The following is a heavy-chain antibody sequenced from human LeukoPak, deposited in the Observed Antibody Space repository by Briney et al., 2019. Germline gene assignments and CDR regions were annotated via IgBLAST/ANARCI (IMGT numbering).Heavy chain of an antibody. CDR1: GYSISSGYY. V-gene: IGHV4-38-2*02. J-gene: IGHJ6*03. Sequence: SETLSLTCTVSGYSISSGYYWGWIRQPPGKGLEWIGSIYYSGSTYYNPSLKSRVTISVDTSKNQFSLKLSSVTAADTAVYYCARVDYYDSSGYYLMNYYYYYMDVWGKGTTVTVSS. CDR2: IYYSGST. CDR3: ARVDYYDSSGYYLMNYYYYYMDV. D-gene: IGHD3-22*01.